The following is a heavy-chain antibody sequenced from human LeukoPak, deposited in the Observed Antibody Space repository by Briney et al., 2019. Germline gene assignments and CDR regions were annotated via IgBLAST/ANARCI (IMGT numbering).Heavy chain of an antibody. CDR1: GYTFSSYD. V-gene: IGHV1-8*01. J-gene: IGHJ1*01. Sequence: ASVKVSCKASGYTFSSYDINWVRQATGQGLEWMGWMNPNSGNTGFAQKFQGRLNMTRNTSIDTAYMELSSLRSDDTAVYYCARRVGSGWPVQHWGQGTLVTVSS. CDR3: ARRVGSGWPVQH. D-gene: IGHD6-19*01. CDR2: MNPNSGNT.